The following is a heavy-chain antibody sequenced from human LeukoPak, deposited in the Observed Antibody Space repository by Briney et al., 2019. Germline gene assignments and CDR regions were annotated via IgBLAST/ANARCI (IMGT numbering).Heavy chain of an antibody. CDR2: ISWNSGSI. D-gene: IGHD5-18*01. V-gene: IGHV3-9*01. J-gene: IGHJ4*02. Sequence: GRSLRLSCAASGFTFDDYAMHWVRQAPGKGLEWVSGISWNSGSIGYADSVKGRFTISRDNSKNTLYLQMNSLRAEDTAVYYCASGNSYGTPSLGYWGQGTLVTVSS. CDR3: ASGNSYGTPSLGY. CDR1: GFTFDDYA.